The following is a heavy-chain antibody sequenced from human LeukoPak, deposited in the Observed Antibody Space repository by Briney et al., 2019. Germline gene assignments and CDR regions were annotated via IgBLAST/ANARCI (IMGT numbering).Heavy chain of an antibody. V-gene: IGHV4-39*07. CDR1: GGSISSSSYS. CDR3: ARSWMYYYDSSGYSVNWYFDL. J-gene: IGHJ2*01. D-gene: IGHD3-22*01. Sequence: SETLSLTCTVSGGSISSSSYSWGWIRQPPGKGLEWIGEINHSGSTNYNPSLKSRVTISVDTSKNQFSLKLSSVTAADTAVYYCARSWMYYYDSSGYSVNWYFDLWGRGTLVTVSS. CDR2: INHSGST.